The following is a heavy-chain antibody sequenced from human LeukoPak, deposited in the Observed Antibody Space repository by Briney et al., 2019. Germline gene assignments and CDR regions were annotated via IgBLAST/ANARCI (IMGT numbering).Heavy chain of an antibody. CDR1: GFTFSSYW. CDR3: ARGGNGYYFDY. J-gene: IGHJ4*02. D-gene: IGHD4-23*01. V-gene: IGHV3-74*01. CDR2: INSDGSST. Sequence: PGGSLRLSCAASGFTFSSYWMHWVRQAPGKGLVWVSRINSDGSSTSYAGSVKGRFTISRDNAKNTLYLQMNSLRAEDTAVYYCARGGNGYYFDYWGQGTLVTVSS.